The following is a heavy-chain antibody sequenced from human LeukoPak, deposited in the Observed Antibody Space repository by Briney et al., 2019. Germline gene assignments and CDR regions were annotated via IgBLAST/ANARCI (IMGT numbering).Heavy chain of an antibody. CDR3: ASGALAARGFDY. J-gene: IGHJ4*02. CDR1: GFTFSSYS. CDR2: ISSSSSYI. V-gene: IGHV3-21*01. Sequence: PGGSLRLSCAASGFTFSSYSMNWVRQAPGKGLEWVSSISSSSSYIYYADSVKGRFTISRDNAKNSLYLQMNSLRAEDTAVYYCASGALAARGFDYWGQGTLVTVSS. D-gene: IGHD6-6*01.